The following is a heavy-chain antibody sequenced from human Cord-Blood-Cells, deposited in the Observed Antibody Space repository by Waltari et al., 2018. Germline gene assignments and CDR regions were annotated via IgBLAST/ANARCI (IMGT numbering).Heavy chain of an antibody. CDR3: AKDRSSSWYVDY. J-gene: IGHJ4*02. Sequence: QVQLLDSGGGVVQPGRSLRLSCAASGFTFSSYGMHCVRQAPGNGLEWVAVISYDGSNKYYAESGKGRFTISRDNSKNTLYLQMNSLRDEEIAVYYCAKDRSSSWYVDYWGQGTPVTVS. CDR1: GFTFSSYG. CDR2: ISYDGSNK. D-gene: IGHD6-13*01. V-gene: IGHV3-30*18.